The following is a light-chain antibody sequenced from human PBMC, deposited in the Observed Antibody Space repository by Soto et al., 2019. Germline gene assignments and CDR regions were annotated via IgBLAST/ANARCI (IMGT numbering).Light chain of an antibody. J-gene: IGKJ1*01. Sequence: EIVLTQSPGTLSLSPGERATLSCRASQSVSSSYLAWYQQKPGQAPRLLFYGASRRATGIPDRFSGSGSGTDFTLTIGRLEPEDFAVYYCQQHGSSPPTFGEGTKVEIK. V-gene: IGKV3-20*01. CDR2: GAS. CDR3: QQHGSSPPT. CDR1: QSVSSSY.